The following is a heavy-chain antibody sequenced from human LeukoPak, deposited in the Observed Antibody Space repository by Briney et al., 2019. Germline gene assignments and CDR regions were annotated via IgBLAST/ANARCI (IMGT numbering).Heavy chain of an antibody. Sequence: GGSLRLSCAASGFTVSSNYMSWVRQAPGKGLEWVSVICSGGSTYYADSVKGRFTISRDNSKNTLYLQMNSLGAEDTAVYYCARVSGSGSYYPLYYGMDVWGQGTTVTVSS. D-gene: IGHD3-10*01. CDR2: ICSGGST. CDR3: ARVSGSGSYYPLYYGMDV. J-gene: IGHJ6*02. V-gene: IGHV3-53*01. CDR1: GFTVSSNY.